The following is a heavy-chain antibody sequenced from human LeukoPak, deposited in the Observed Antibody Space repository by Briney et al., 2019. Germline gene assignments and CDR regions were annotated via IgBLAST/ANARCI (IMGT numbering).Heavy chain of an antibody. CDR1: GGSFSGYY. CDR2: IYYSGST. V-gene: IGHV4-59*01. J-gene: IGHJ4*02. Sequence: PSETLSLTCAVYGGSFSGYYWSWIRQPPGKGLEWIGYIYYSGSTNYNPSLKSRVTISVDTSKNQFSLKLSSVTAADTAVYYCARVYGDSRLIDYWGQGTLVTVSS. CDR3: ARVYGDSRLIDY. D-gene: IGHD4-17*01.